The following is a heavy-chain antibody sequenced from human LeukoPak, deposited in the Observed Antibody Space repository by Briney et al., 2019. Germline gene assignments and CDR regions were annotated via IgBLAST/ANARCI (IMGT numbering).Heavy chain of an antibody. J-gene: IGHJ4*02. V-gene: IGHV3-23*01. D-gene: IGHD6-19*01. CDR2: VSGGGGST. Sequence: GGSLRLSCAASGFTFSSFAMSWVRQAPGKGLEWVSGVSGGGGSTHYADSMKGRFTISRDNSKNTLYLQMNSLRVEDTAVYYCAKGNSGWYWRFDYWGQGTLVTVSS. CDR1: GFTFSSFA. CDR3: AKGNSGWYWRFDY.